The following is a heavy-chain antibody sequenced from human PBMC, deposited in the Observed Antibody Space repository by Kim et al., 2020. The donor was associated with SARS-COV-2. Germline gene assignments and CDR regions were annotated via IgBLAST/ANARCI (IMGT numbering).Heavy chain of an antibody. Sequence: GGSLRLSCAASGFTFRSYWMHWVRQVPGKGLVWVSRINSDGSSTNYADSVKGRFAISRDKAKNTLYLQMNSLRAEDTAVYYCAREGSGSYYYFDYWGQGTLVTVSS. V-gene: IGHV3-74*01. J-gene: IGHJ4*02. D-gene: IGHD1-26*01. CDR2: INSDGSST. CDR3: AREGSGSYYYFDY. CDR1: GFTFRSYW.